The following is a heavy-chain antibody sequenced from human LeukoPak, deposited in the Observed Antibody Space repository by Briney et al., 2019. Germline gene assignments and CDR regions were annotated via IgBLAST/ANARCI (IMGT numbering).Heavy chain of an antibody. Sequence: GGSLRLSCAASGFTLSNAWMSWVRQAPGKGLEWVGRIKSKTDGGTTDYAAPVKGRFTISRDDSKNTLYLQMNSLKTEDTAVYYCTTALGTYNSSWYHYWGQGSLITVSS. V-gene: IGHV3-15*01. CDR3: TTALGTYNSSWYHY. D-gene: IGHD6-13*01. J-gene: IGHJ4*02. CDR2: IKSKTDGGTT. CDR1: GFTLSNAW.